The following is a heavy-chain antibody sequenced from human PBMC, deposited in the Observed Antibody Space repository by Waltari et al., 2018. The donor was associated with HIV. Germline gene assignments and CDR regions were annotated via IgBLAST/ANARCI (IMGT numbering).Heavy chain of an antibody. CDR3: ARSRDLYDVGSGYDY. Sequence: QLKLQQWGAGLLKPSEPMSLTSAAHGGSFGGSSWSWIRQPPGKGVEWIGEINQSGSTNYNPSLNSRVTISVDTSKNQVSLKLSSVTAADTAVYYCARSRDLYDVGSGYDYWGQGTLVTVSS. CDR2: INQSGST. CDR1: GGSFGGSS. J-gene: IGHJ4*02. D-gene: IGHD3-3*01. V-gene: IGHV4-34*01.